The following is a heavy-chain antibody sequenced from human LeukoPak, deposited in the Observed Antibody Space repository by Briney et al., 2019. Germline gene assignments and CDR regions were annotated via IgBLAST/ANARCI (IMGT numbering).Heavy chain of an antibody. CDR3: ARHSSSWYLWFDP. CDR1: GSSIRSYY. CDR2: IFYTGNT. J-gene: IGHJ5*02. V-gene: IGHV4-59*04. D-gene: IGHD6-13*01. Sequence: PSETQSLTCTVSGSSIRSYYWSWSRQPPGKGLEWIGTIFYTGNTYYNPSLRSRVAISVDTSKNQFSLRVSSVTAADTAVYYCARHSSSWYLWFDPWGHGKLVSVSS.